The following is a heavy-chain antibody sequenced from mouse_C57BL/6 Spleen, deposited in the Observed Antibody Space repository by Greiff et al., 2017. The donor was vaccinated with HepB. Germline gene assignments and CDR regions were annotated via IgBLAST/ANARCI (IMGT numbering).Heavy chain of an antibody. CDR3: ARLGDYDGFFDY. J-gene: IGHJ2*01. CDR2: IYPGDGDT. V-gene: IGHV1-80*01. D-gene: IGHD2-4*01. CDR1: GYAFSSYW. Sequence: QVQLQQSGAELVKPGASVKISCKASGYAFSSYWMNWVKQRPGKGLEWIGQIYPGDGDTNYNGKFKGKATLTADKSSSTAYMQLSSLTSEDSAVYVCARLGDYDGFFDYWGQGTTLTVSS.